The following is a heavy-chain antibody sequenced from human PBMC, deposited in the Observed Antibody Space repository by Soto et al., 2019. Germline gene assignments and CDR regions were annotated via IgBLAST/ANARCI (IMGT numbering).Heavy chain of an antibody. D-gene: IGHD3-3*01. V-gene: IGHV1-18*01. J-gene: IGHJ6*03. CDR3: AREYYAFWSGYEGYMDV. Sequence: QVQLVQSGAEVKKPGASVKVSCKASGYTFTSYGISWVRQAPGQGLEWMGWISAYNGNTNYAQKLQGRVTMTTDTSTSTAYKGLRRLRSDDTAVYYCAREYYAFWSGYEGYMDVWGKGTTVTVSS. CDR1: GYTFTSYG. CDR2: ISAYNGNT.